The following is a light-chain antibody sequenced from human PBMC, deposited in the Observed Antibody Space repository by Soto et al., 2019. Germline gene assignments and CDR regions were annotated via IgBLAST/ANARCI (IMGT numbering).Light chain of an antibody. CDR1: QSVSTY. J-gene: IGKJ2*01. Sequence: DIQMTQSPSSLSASVGDRVTINCRASQSVSTYLNWYYQKSGGAPKLLIHGVSKLENGTPSRFSGSGLATDFTLTINTLQPEDFAVYFCQQTYMVPYTFGQGTKVEI. CDR2: GVS. V-gene: IGKV1-39*01. CDR3: QQTYMVPYT.